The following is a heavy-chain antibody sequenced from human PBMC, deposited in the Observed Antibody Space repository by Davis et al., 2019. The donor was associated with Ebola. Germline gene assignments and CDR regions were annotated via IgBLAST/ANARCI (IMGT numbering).Heavy chain of an antibody. Sequence: AASVKVSCKASGYTFTGYYMHWVRQAPGQRLEWMGWINAGNGNTKYSQKFQGRVTITRDTSASTAYMELSSLRSDDTAVYYCASHQSYGDPNCFDYWGQGTLVTVSS. CDR1: GYTFTGYY. CDR3: ASHQSYGDPNCFDY. D-gene: IGHD4-17*01. J-gene: IGHJ4*02. CDR2: INAGNGNT. V-gene: IGHV1-3*01.